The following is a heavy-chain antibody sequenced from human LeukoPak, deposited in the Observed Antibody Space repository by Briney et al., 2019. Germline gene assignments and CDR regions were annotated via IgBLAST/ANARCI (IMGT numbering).Heavy chain of an antibody. V-gene: IGHV1-18*01. CDR3: ARDLRWRSDYGGNRRVGGEFDY. CDR1: GYTSTSYG. CDR2: ISAYNGNT. D-gene: IGHD4-17*01. Sequence: ASVKVSCKASGYTSTSYGISWVRQAPGQGLEWMGWISAYNGNTNYAQKLQGRVTMTTDTSTSTAYMELRSLRSDDTAVYYCARDLRWRSDYGGNRRVGGEFDYWGQGTLVTVSS. J-gene: IGHJ4*02.